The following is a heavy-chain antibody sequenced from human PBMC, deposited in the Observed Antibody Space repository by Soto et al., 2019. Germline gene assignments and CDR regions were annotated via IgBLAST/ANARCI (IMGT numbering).Heavy chain of an antibody. CDR2: IIPIFGTA. CDR1: GGTFSSYA. CDR3: ARLNQYQMLFGTKIYGMDV. J-gene: IGHJ6*02. V-gene: IGHV1-69*13. D-gene: IGHD2-2*01. Sequence: VASVKVSCKASGGTFSSYAISWVRQAPGQGLEWMGGIIPIFGTANYAQKFQGRVTITADESTSTAYMELSSLRSEDTAVYYCARLNQYQMLFGTKIYGMDVCGQGTTVTVSS.